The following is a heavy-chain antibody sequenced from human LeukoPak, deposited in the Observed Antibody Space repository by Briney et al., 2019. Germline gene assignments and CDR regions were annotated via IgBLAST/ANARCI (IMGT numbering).Heavy chain of an antibody. CDR2: IIPIFGTA. CDR3: ARELRYYDSSGSPFDY. J-gene: IGHJ4*02. CDR1: GGTFSSHA. Sequence: GASVKVSCKASGGTFSSHAISWVRQAPGQGLEWMGGIIPIFGTANYAQKFQGRVTITADKSTSTAYMELSSLRSEDTAVYYCARELRYYDSSGSPFDYWGQGTLVTVSS. D-gene: IGHD3-22*01. V-gene: IGHV1-69*06.